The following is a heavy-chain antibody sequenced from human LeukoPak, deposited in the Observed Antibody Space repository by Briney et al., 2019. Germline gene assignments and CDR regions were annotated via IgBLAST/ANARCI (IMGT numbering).Heavy chain of an antibody. Sequence: GASVKVSCKASGGTFSSYAISWVRQAPGQGLEWMGRIIPILGIANYAQKFQGRVTITADKSTSTAYMELSSLRDEDTAVYYCARDLSDREGDYWGQGTLVTVSS. CDR1: GGTFSSYA. CDR2: IIPILGIA. D-gene: IGHD2/OR15-2a*01. J-gene: IGHJ4*02. V-gene: IGHV1-69*04. CDR3: ARDLSDREGDY.